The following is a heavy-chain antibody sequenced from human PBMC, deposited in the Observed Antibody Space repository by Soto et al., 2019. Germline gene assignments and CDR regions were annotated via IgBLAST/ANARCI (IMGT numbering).Heavy chain of an antibody. CDR3: AADSGRGGRAFDH. CDR2: IYSSGST. V-gene: IGHV4-4*07. D-gene: IGHD3-10*01. J-gene: IGHJ4*01. CDR1: GGAISGYY. Sequence: SETLSLTCTVTGGAISGYYWTWIRQSDGEGLEWTVRIYSSGSTNYNPSLKSRVTISLDTSMNYFALRLSSVTAADTAVYYCAADSGRGGRAFDHWCHGALFTVSS.